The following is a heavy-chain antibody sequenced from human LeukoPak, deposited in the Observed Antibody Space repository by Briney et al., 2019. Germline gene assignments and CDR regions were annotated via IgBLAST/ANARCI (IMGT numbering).Heavy chain of an antibody. D-gene: IGHD4-17*01. J-gene: IGHJ6*02. Sequence: PSETLSLTCAVYGGSFSGYYWSWIRQPPGKGLEWIGEINHSGSTNYNPSLKSRVTISVDTSKNQFSLKLSSVTAADTAVYYRARANGDYPYYYYGMDVWGQGTTVTVSS. V-gene: IGHV4-34*01. CDR2: INHSGST. CDR1: GGSFSGYY. CDR3: ARANGDYPYYYYGMDV.